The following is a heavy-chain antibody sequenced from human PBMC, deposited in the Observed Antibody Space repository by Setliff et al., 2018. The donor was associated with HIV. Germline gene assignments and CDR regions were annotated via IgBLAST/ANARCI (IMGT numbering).Heavy chain of an antibody. CDR2: IIPIFGTA. Sequence: SVKVSCKASGGTFSSYAISWVRQAPGQGLEWMGGIIPIFGTANYAQKFQGRVTMTTDTSTSTAYMELRSLRSDDTAVYYCARGNGWFDFWGQGTLVTVSS. CDR1: GGTFSSYA. D-gene: IGHD4-4*01. J-gene: IGHJ5*01. V-gene: IGHV1-69*05. CDR3: ARGNGWFDF.